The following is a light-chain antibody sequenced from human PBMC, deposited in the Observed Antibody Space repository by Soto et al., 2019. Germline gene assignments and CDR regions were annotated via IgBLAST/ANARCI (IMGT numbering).Light chain of an antibody. CDR1: SSDVGGYNY. Sequence: QSVLTQPVSVSGSPGQSITISCTGTSSDVGGYNYVSWYQQHPGKAPKLMVYDVSNRPSGVSNRFSGSKSGNTASLTISGLQAEDEADYYCSSYTTSSTLFGTGTKVTVL. V-gene: IGLV2-14*01. CDR2: DVS. CDR3: SSYTTSSTL. J-gene: IGLJ1*01.